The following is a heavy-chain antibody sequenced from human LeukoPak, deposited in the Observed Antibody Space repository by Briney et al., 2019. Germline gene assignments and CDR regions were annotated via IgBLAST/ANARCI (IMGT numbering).Heavy chain of an antibody. CDR1: GFTFSDYY. Sequence: GGSLRLSCAASGFTFSDYYMTWVRQAPGKGLEWVSVIYSGGSTYYADSVKGRFTISRNNSKNTLYLQMNSLRAEDTAVYYCARGGEYLDYWGQGTLVTVSS. CDR2: IYSGGST. CDR3: ARGGEYLDY. J-gene: IGHJ4*02. V-gene: IGHV3-53*01. D-gene: IGHD3-10*01.